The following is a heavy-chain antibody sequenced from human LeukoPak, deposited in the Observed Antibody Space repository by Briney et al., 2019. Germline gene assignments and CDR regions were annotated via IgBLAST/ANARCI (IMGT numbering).Heavy chain of an antibody. CDR1: GFTFSSYA. V-gene: IGHV3-30-3*01. D-gene: IGHD4-23*01. Sequence: PGGSLRLSCAASGFTFSSYAMHWVRQAPGKGLEWVAVISYDGSNKYYADSVKGRFTISRDNSKNTLYLQMNSLRAEDTAVYYCARDRDDYGGNLVYGMDVWGQGTTVTVSS. CDR3: ARDRDDYGGNLVYGMDV. CDR2: ISYDGSNK. J-gene: IGHJ6*02.